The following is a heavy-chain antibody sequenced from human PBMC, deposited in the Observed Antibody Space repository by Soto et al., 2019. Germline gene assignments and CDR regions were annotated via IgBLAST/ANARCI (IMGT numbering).Heavy chain of an antibody. V-gene: IGHV4-59*08. D-gene: IGHD3-3*01. CDR1: GGSIGSYY. J-gene: IGHJ4*02. CDR3: ARGGWRQIDY. Sequence: QVQLQESGPGLVKPSETLSLTCSVSGGSIGSYYWSWIRQPPGKGLEWIGYIYYSGSTNYNPSLNSRVSLAVDTSKNHSSLKLSSVTAADAAVYYCARGGWRQIDYWGQGTLVTVSS. CDR2: IYYSGST.